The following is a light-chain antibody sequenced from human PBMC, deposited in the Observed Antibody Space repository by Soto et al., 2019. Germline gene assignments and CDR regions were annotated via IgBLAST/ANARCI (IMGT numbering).Light chain of an antibody. Sequence: IQMTQSPSTLSASVGDRVTITCRASQSISRWLAWYRQKPGEAPEVLIWDASSLQRGVPSMFSGSGSGTEFTLTISSLQPDDFATYHCQQYNSFWTFGQGTKVDIK. J-gene: IGKJ1*01. V-gene: IGKV1-5*01. CDR2: DAS. CDR1: QSISRW. CDR3: QQYNSFWT.